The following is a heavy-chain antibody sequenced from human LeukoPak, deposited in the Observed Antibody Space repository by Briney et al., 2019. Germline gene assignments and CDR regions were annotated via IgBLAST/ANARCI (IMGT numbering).Heavy chain of an antibody. CDR1: GFTFSSYG. Sequence: GGSLRLSCAASGFTFSSYGMSWVRQAPGKGLEWVSAISGSGGSTYYADSVKGRFTISRDNSKNTLYLQMNSLRAEDTAVYYCAKDYDYVWGSYRYTGAEEYWGQGTLVTVSS. J-gene: IGHJ4*02. CDR3: AKDYDYVWGSYRYTGAEEY. D-gene: IGHD3-16*02. V-gene: IGHV3-23*01. CDR2: ISGSGGST.